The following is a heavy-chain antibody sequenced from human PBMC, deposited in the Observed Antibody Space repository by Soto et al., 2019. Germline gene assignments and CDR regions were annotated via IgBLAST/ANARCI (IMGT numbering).Heavy chain of an antibody. CDR1: GGSISSGYW. D-gene: IGHD2-21*01. CDR2: IYYSGSP. J-gene: IGHJ6*02. CDR3: ARDLWGMDI. V-gene: IGHV4-4*02. Sequence: PSETLSLTCTVSGGSISSGYWWSWVRQPPGKGLEWIGEIYYSGSPNYNPSLKSRVTISVDKSKNQFSLKLSSVTAADTAVYYCARDLWGMDIWGQGTTVTVSS.